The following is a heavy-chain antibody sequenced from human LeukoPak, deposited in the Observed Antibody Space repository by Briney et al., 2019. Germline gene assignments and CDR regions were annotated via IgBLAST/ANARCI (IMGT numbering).Heavy chain of an antibody. D-gene: IGHD3-3*01. J-gene: IGHJ4*02. CDR1: GYTFTSYA. Sequence: ASVKVSCKASGYTFTSYAMNWVRQAPGQGLEWMGWINTNTGNPTYAQGFTGRFVFSLDTSVSTAYLQISSLKAEDTAVYYCARDMGPYYDFWSGYQTLDYWGQGTLVTVSS. CDR2: INTNTGNP. V-gene: IGHV7-4-1*02. CDR3: ARDMGPYYDFWSGYQTLDY.